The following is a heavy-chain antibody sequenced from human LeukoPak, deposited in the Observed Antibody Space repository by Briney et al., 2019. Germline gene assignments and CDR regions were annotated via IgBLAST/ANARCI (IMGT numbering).Heavy chain of an antibody. V-gene: IGHV4-59*08. J-gene: IGHJ3*02. CDR1: GGSISSHY. CDR2: VFHIGST. Sequence: SETLSLTCTVSGGSISSHYWSWIRQAPGKGLEWIGYVFHIGSTNYNPSLESRVTISVDTSKNQFSLHLSSVTAADTAVYYCARQKCTSTSCLTKNAFDIWGQGTMVTVSS. D-gene: IGHD2-2*01. CDR3: ARQKCTSTSCLTKNAFDI.